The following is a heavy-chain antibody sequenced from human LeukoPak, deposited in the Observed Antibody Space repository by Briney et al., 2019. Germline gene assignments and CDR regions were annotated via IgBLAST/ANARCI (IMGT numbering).Heavy chain of an antibody. CDR3: ARDVIYSSSGYLRSNVFDI. CDR2: IYYSGST. J-gene: IGHJ3*02. D-gene: IGHD3-22*01. V-gene: IGHV4-39*07. Sequence: SETLSLTCTVSGGSISSSSYYWGWIRQPPGKGLEWIGSIYYSGSTYYNPSLKSRVTISVDTSKNQFSLKLSSVTAADTAVYYCARDVIYSSSGYLRSNVFDIWGQGTMVTVSS. CDR1: GGSISSSSYY.